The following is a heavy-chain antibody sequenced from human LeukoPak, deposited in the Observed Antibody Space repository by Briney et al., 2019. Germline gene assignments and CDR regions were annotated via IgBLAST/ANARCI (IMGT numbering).Heavy chain of an antibody. J-gene: IGHJ4*02. V-gene: IGHV3-49*03. CDR3: TRGGWFGELGDFDY. D-gene: IGHD3-10*01. CDR1: EFTFGDYA. Sequence: GGSLRLSCTASEFTFGDYAMSWFRQAPGKGLEWVGFIRSKAYGGTTEYAASVKGRFTISRDDSKSIAYLQMNSLKTEDTAVYYCTRGGWFGELGDFDYWGQGTLVTVSS. CDR2: IRSKAYGGTT.